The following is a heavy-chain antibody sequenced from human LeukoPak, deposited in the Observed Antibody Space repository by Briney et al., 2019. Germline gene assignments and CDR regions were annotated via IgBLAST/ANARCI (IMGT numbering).Heavy chain of an antibody. Sequence: PSETLSLTCTVSGGSISSYYWSWIRQPPGKGLEWIGYIYYSGSTNYNPSLKSRVTISVDTSKNQFSLKLSSVTAADTAVYYCARTLVVVTAYYFDYWGQGTLVTVSS. CDR3: ARTLVVVTAYYFDY. CDR2: IYYSGST. D-gene: IGHD2-21*02. J-gene: IGHJ4*02. V-gene: IGHV4-59*08. CDR1: GGSISSYY.